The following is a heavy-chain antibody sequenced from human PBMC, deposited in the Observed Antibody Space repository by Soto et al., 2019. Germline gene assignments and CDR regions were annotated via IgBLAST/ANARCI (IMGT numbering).Heavy chain of an antibody. CDR1: GDSIKTETW. V-gene: IGHV4-4*02. Sequence: SETLSLTCAVSGDSIKTETWWSRLRQLPGTGLEWIGEIKHTGDANANPALRSRVSMSVDRTKNQFFLNLRSVSAADTAVYFCAREGRLHWFESWGQGTLVTVSS. CDR2: IKHTGDA. CDR3: AREGRLHWFES. J-gene: IGHJ5*01.